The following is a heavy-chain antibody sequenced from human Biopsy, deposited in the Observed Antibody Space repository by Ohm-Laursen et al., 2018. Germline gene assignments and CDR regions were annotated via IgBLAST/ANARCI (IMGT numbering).Heavy chain of an antibody. CDR1: GFTFSDFY. V-gene: IGHV3-33*08. Sequence: SLRLSCAASGFTFSDFYMSWIRQAPGKGLEWVAFIFYDGSNTYYADSVKGRFTISRDNAQNSLYLHMNSLRAEDTAVYYCARLNSGTYDASDLWGQGTMVIVSS. CDR2: IFYDGSNT. D-gene: IGHD1-26*01. CDR3: ARLNSGTYDASDL. J-gene: IGHJ3*01.